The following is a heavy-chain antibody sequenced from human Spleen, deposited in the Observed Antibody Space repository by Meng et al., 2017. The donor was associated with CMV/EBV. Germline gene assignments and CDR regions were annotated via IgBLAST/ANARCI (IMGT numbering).Heavy chain of an antibody. CDR3: ARDILEHNAFDM. D-gene: IGHD1/OR15-1a*01. J-gene: IGHJ3*02. V-gene: IGHV4-59*11. CDR1: GHSITRGHC. Sequence: SETLSLTCAVSGHSITRGHCWGWIRQPPGKGLEWIGYISYIGSTNYNPSLKSRVTISVDTSKNQFSLKLSSVTAADTAVYYCARDILEHNAFDMWGQGTMVTVSS. CDR2: ISYIGST.